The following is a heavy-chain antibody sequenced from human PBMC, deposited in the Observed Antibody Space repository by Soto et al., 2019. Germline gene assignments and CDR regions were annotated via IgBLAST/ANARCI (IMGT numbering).Heavy chain of an antibody. D-gene: IGHD4-17*01. CDR3: ARVPTTVTHPKSPFLVDRDVKDESFAP. V-gene: IGHV4-59*01. CDR2: ISDSGNT. CDR1: GGSPSSNY. Sequence: KPSETLSLTCSVSGGSPSSNYLSWIRQPPGKGLEWIGCISDSGNTYYNPSLQSRVTISIDTSTNQFLLDLTSVTTADTAVYYCARVPTTVTHPKSPFLVDRDVKDESFAPWGQGTLVTVYS. J-gene: IGHJ5*02.